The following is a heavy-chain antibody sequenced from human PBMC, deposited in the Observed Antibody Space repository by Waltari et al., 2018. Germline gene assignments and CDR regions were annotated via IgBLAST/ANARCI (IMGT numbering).Heavy chain of an antibody. CDR1: GFPFSSYA. CDR3: AKDGVDTAISWFGERNWDFDY. V-gene: IGHV3-23*01. Sequence: EVQLLESGGGLVQPGGSLRLSCAASGFPFSSYAMRWVRQAPGKGLCGVSAISGSGGSTYYADSVKGRFTISRDNSKNTLYLQMNSLRAEDTAVYYCAKDGVDTAISWFGERNWDFDYWGQGTLVTVSS. CDR2: ISGSGGST. D-gene: IGHD5-18*01. J-gene: IGHJ4*02.